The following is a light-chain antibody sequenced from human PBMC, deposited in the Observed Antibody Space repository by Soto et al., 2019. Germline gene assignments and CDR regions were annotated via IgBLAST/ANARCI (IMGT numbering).Light chain of an antibody. CDR2: GAS. CDR3: HQYGSSRT. V-gene: IGKV3-20*01. Sequence: EIVLTQSPGTLSLSPGEVATLSCRARQSVSSSYLAWYQQKPGQAPRLLMYGASSRATGIPDRFSGSGSGTDFTLTISRLEPEDFAVYYCHQYGSSRTFGQGTKVDIK. J-gene: IGKJ1*01. CDR1: QSVSSSY.